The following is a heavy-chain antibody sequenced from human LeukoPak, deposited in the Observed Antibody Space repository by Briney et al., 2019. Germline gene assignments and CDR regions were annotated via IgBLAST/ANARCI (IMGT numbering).Heavy chain of an antibody. CDR1: GFTVSSNY. D-gene: IGHD3-22*01. CDR3: AREITTEYYFDY. V-gene: IGHV3-74*01. Sequence: PGGSLRLSCAASGFTVSSNYMSWVRQAPGKGLVWVSRINTDGSSTSYADSVKGRFTISRDNAKNTLYLQMNSLRAEDTAVCYCAREITTEYYFDYWGQGTLVTVSS. CDR2: INTDGSST. J-gene: IGHJ4*02.